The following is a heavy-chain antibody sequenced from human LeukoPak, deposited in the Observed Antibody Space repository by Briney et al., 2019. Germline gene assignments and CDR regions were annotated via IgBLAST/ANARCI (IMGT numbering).Heavy chain of an antibody. CDR2: ISYDGSNK. CDR1: GFTFSSYG. V-gene: IGHV3-30*18. D-gene: IGHD3-22*01. J-gene: IGHJ3*02. CDR3: AKPGHYDSSGYYYDAFDI. Sequence: PGRSLRLSCAASGFTFSSYGMHWVRQAPGKGLEWVAVISYDGSNKYYADSVKGRFTISRDNSKNTLYLQMNSLRAEDTAVYYCAKPGHYDSSGYYYDAFDIWGQGTMVTVSS.